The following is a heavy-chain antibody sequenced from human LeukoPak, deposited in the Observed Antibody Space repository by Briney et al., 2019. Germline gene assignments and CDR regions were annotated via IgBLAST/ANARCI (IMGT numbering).Heavy chain of an antibody. Sequence: PSETLSPTCTVSGGSISSYYWNWIRQPPGKGLEWIGYIYYSGNTKYNPSLESRVTISVDTSKNQFSLKLRSVTAADTAIYYCARGMPQGWVHWFDPWGQGTLVTVSS. CDR2: IYYSGNT. J-gene: IGHJ5*02. CDR1: GGSISSYY. CDR3: ARGMPQGWVHWFDP. D-gene: IGHD1-26*01. V-gene: IGHV4-59*01.